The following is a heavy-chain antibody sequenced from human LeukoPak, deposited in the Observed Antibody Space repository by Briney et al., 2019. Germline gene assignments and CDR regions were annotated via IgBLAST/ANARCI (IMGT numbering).Heavy chain of an antibody. CDR3: ASPPGGIADYYYGMDV. V-gene: IGHV1-69*13. CDR1: GGTFSSYA. D-gene: IGHD6-13*01. CDR2: IIPIFGTA. J-gene: IGHJ6*02. Sequence: ASVKVSCKASGGTFSSYAISWVRLAPGQGLEWMGGIIPIFGTANYAQKFQGRVTITADESTSTAYMELSSLRSEDTAVYYCASPPGGIADYYYGMDVWGQGTTVTVSS.